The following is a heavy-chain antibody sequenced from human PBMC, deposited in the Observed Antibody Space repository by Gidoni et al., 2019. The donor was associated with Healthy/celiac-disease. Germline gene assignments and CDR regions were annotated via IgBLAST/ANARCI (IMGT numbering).Heavy chain of an antibody. V-gene: IGHV3-23*04. Sequence: EVQLVESGGGLVQPGGSLRLSCAASGFTFSSYAMGWVRQAPGKGLEWVSAIRGSGGSTYYADSVKGRFTISRDNSKNTLYLQMNSLRAEDTAVYYCAKDGEAVTTKADWYFDLWGRGTLVTVSS. CDR3: AKDGEAVTTKADWYFDL. CDR1: GFTFSSYA. J-gene: IGHJ2*01. CDR2: IRGSGGST. D-gene: IGHD4-17*01.